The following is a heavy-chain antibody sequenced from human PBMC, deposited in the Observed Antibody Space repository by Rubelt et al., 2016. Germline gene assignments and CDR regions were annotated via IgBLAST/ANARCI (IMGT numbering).Heavy chain of an antibody. D-gene: IGHD1-26*01. CDR2: IYYSGST. CDR1: GGSLSNYY. V-gene: IGHV4-34*11. Sequence: QVQVQQWGAGLLKPSETLSLTCAVYGGSLSNYYWSWIRQPPGKGLEWIGNIYYSGSTKYNPSLKSRVTISVDTSNDQFSRKLSSVTAADTAVYFCAGEISGSYSLDSWGQGTLVTVSS. CDR3: AGEISGSYSLDS. J-gene: IGHJ4*02.